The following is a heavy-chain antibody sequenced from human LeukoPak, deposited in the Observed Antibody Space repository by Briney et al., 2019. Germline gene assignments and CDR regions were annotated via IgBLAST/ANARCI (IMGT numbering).Heavy chain of an antibody. CDR1: VFTFSSYS. V-gene: IGHV3-30-3*01. D-gene: IGHD1-14*01. CDR2: ISYDGSNK. Sequence: GGSLRLSCAASVFTFSSYSMHWVRQAPCNGREWVAVISYDGSNKYYADSVKGRFTISRDNSKNTLYLQMNSLRAEDTAVYYCARDLLGMWNYFDYWGQGTLVTVSS. CDR3: ARDLLGMWNYFDY. J-gene: IGHJ4*02.